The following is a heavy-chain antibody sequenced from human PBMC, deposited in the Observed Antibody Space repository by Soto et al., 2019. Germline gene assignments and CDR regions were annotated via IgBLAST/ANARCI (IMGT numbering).Heavy chain of an antibody. CDR1: GGSISSSSYY. V-gene: IGHV4-39*01. D-gene: IGHD4-17*01. CDR3: ATTFDYGGNPDAYYFDY. J-gene: IGHJ4*02. Sequence: SETLSLTCTVSGGSISSSSYYWGWIRQPPGKGLEWIGSIYYSGSTCYNPSLKSRVTISVDTSKNQFSLKLSSVTATDTAVYYCATTFDYGGNPDAYYFDYWCQGTLVTVSS. CDR2: IYYSGST.